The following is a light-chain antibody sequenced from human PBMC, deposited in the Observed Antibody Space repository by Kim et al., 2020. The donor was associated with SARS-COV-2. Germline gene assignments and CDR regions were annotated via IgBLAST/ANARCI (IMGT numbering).Light chain of an antibody. CDR1: TGAVTSGHY. Sequence: QAVVTQEPSLIVSPGGTVTLTCGSSTGAVTSGHYPYWFQQNPGQAPSTLIYHTSNKQSWTPARFSGSLVGGKAALTLSGAQPEDEAAYYCLLSYSGARVFGGGTQLTVL. CDR2: HTS. J-gene: IGLJ3*02. V-gene: IGLV7-46*01. CDR3: LLSYSGARV.